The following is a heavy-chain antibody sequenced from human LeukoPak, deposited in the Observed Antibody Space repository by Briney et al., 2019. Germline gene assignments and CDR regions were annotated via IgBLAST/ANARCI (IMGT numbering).Heavy chain of an antibody. J-gene: IGHJ4*02. CDR3: TTGLAHY. CDR2: ISGSGGST. Sequence: GGSLRLSCAASGFTFSSYAMSWVRQAPGMGLEWVSAISGSGGSTYYADSVKGRFIISRDNSRDTLYLQMNSLRLEDTAKYFCTTGLAHYWGQGTMVTVST. V-gene: IGHV3-23*01. CDR1: GFTFSSYA.